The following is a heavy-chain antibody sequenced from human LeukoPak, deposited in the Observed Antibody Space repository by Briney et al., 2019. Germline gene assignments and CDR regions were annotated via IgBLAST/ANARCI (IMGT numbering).Heavy chain of an antibody. Sequence: GGSLRLSCAASGFTVSSNYMSWVRQAPGKGLEWVSVIYSGRGTNYADSVKGRFTISRDNSKNTLYLQMNSLRAEDTAVYYCARGGYYDILTGYYRALDYWGQGTLVTVSS. CDR3: ARGGYYDILTGYYRALDY. CDR2: IYSGRGT. CDR1: GFTVSSNY. J-gene: IGHJ4*02. D-gene: IGHD3-9*01. V-gene: IGHV3-53*01.